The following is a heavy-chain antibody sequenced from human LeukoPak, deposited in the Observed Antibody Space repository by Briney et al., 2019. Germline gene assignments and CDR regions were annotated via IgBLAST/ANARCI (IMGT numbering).Heavy chain of an antibody. J-gene: IGHJ3*02. CDR3: ARGHDYRAFDI. Sequence: ASVKVSCTASGYTFTSYDINWVRQAPGQGLEWMGWMNPNSGNTGYAQKFQGRVTMTRNTSISTAYMELSSLRSEDTAVYYCARGHDYRAFDIWGQGTMVTVSS. D-gene: IGHD4-11*01. CDR1: GYTFTSYD. CDR2: MNPNSGNT. V-gene: IGHV1-8*01.